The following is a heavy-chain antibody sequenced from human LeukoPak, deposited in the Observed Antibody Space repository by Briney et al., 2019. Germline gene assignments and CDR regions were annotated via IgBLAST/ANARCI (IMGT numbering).Heavy chain of an antibody. Sequence: GASVKVSCKASGYTFTSYGISWVRQAPGQGLEWMGWISAYNGNTNYAQKLQGRVTMTTDTSTSTAYMELRSLRSDDTAVYYCARDRGRVVVTATTFDYWGREPWSPSPQ. V-gene: IGHV1-18*01. D-gene: IGHD2-21*02. CDR3: ARDRGRVVVTATTFDY. CDR2: ISAYNGNT. CDR1: GYTFTSYG. J-gene: IGHJ4*02.